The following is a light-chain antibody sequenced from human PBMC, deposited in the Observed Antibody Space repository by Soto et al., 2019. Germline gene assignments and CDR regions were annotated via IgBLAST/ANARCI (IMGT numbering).Light chain of an antibody. CDR3: QHRSIWPVS. V-gene: IGKV3D-20*02. CDR1: QSVSTLY. J-gene: IGKJ5*01. Sequence: IVLTQSPGTLSLSPGERATLSCRASQSVSTLYMTWYQQKPGQAPRLLIYSAHTRAAGIPDRFSGTGSGTDFTLTSSRLEPEDFAVYYCQHRSIWPVSFGQGTRLEIK. CDR2: SAH.